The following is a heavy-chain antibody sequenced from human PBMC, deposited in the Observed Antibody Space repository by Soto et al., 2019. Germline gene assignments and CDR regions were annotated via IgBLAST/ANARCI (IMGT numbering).Heavy chain of an antibody. CDR2: IYYSGST. CDR1: GGSISSYY. CDR3: ARVNYDILTGYPPGDYYYYMDV. V-gene: IGHV4-59*08. D-gene: IGHD3-9*01. Sequence: SETLSLTCTVSGGSISSYYWSWIRQPPGKGLEWIGYIYYSGSTNYNPSLKSRVTISVDTSKNQFSLKLSSVTAADTAVYYCARVNYDILTGYPPGDYYYYMDVWGKGTTVTVSS. J-gene: IGHJ6*03.